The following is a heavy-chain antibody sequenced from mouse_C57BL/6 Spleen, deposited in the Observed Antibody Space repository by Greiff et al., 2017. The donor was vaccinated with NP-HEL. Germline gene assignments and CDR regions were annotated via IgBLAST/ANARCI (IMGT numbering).Heavy chain of an antibody. V-gene: IGHV2-2*01. D-gene: IGHD2-10*01. J-gene: IGHJ2*01. CDR3: ARERAYYVYFDY. CDR2: IWSGGST. CDR1: GFSLTSYG. Sequence: VQLQQSGPGLVQPSQSLSITCTVSGFSLTSYGVHWVRQSPGKGLEWLGVIWSGGSTDYNAAFISRLSISKDNSKSQVFFKMNSLQADDTAIYYCARERAYYVYFDYWGQGTTLTVSS.